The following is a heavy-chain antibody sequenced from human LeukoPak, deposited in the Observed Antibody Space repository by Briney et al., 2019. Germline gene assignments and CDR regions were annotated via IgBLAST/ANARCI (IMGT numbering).Heavy chain of an antibody. D-gene: IGHD5-24*01. Sequence: SETLSLTCAVYGGSFSGYYWSWIRQPPGKGLEWIGEINHSGSTNYNPSFKSRVTISVDTSKNQFSLKLSSVTAADTAVYYCARGQRWLQYYFDYWGQGTLVTVSS. CDR3: ARGQRWLQYYFDY. V-gene: IGHV4-34*01. J-gene: IGHJ4*02. CDR2: INHSGST. CDR1: GGSFSGYY.